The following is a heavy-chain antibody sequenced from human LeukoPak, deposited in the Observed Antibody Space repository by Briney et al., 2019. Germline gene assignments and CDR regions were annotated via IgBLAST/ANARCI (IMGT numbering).Heavy chain of an antibody. Sequence: TGGSLRLSCAASGFTFSSYSVNWVRQAPGKGPEWVSYISSSSSIIYYADSVKGRFTISRDNAKNSLYLQMNSLRAEDTAVYYCASQVTLAAAGLAYWGQGTLVTVSS. CDR2: ISSSSSII. V-gene: IGHV3-48*01. J-gene: IGHJ4*02. D-gene: IGHD6-13*01. CDR1: GFTFSSYS. CDR3: ASQVTLAAAGLAY.